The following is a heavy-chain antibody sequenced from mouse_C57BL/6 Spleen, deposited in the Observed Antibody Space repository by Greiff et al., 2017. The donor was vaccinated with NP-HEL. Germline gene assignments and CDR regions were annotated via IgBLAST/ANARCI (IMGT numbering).Heavy chain of an antibody. Sequence: EVKLVESGGGLVKPGGSLKLSCAASGFTFSSYAMSWVRQTPEKRLEWVATISDGGSYTYYPDNVKGRFTISRDNAKNNLYLQMSHLKSEDTAMYYCATSDGYLFAYWGQGTLVTVSA. CDR3: ATSDGYLFAY. J-gene: IGHJ3*01. V-gene: IGHV5-4*03. CDR1: GFTFSSYA. D-gene: IGHD2-3*01. CDR2: ISDGGSYT.